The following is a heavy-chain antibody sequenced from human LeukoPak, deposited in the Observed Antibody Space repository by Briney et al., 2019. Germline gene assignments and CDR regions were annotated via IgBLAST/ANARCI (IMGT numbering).Heavy chain of an antibody. CDR2: IKKDGSEK. V-gene: IGHV3-7*01. CDR3: ASSGSYRFDY. Sequence: PGGSLRLSRAASGFTFSNYWMTWVRQAPGKGLEWVGNIKKDGSEKYYVESLKGRFTISRDNVKNSLYLQMNSLRAEDTAVYYCASSGSYRFDYWGQGTLVTVSS. D-gene: IGHD1-26*01. CDR1: GFTFSNYW. J-gene: IGHJ4*02.